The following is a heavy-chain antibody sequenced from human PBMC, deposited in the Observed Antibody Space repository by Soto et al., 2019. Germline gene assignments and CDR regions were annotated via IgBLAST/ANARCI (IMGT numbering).Heavy chain of an antibody. D-gene: IGHD3-22*01. CDR3: VGSGYSPVDY. Sequence: QLQLQESGPGLVKPSETLSLTCTVSVGSIRSSSYYWGWIRQPPGKGLEWIGRLYYSGSTYYNPSLKSRVTISGDTHKHHFSLKLSSVSAADTAVYYCVGSGYSPVDYWGQGTLVTVSS. CDR2: LYYSGST. V-gene: IGHV4-39*01. J-gene: IGHJ4*02. CDR1: VGSIRSSSYY.